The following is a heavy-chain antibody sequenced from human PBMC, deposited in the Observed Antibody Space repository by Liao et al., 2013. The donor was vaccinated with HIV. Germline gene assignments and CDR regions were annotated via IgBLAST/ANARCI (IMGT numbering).Heavy chain of an antibody. CDR1: GGSFSGYY. CDR2: INHSGST. J-gene: IGHJ5*02. V-gene: IGHV4-34*01. CDR3: ARCPREGAARPENWFDP. Sequence: QVQLQQWGAGLLKPSETLSLTCAVYGGSFSGYYWSWIRQPPGKGLEWIGEINHSGSTNYNPSLKSRVTISLDTSKNQFSLKLSSVTAADTAVYYCARCPREGAARPENWFDPWGQGTLVTVSS. D-gene: IGHD6-6*01.